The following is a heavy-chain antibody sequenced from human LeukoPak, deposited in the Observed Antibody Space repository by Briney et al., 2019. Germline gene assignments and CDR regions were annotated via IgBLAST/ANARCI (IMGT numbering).Heavy chain of an antibody. CDR3: AKVGADLGYFDY. CDR2: ISWNSATK. J-gene: IGHJ4*02. Sequence: GGSLRLSCAASGFTFDDYAMHWVRQAPGKGLEWVSGISWNSATKAYADSVKGRFTISRDNAKNSLYLQMNTLRSEDTALYYCAKVGADLGYFDYWGRGTLVTVSS. CDR1: GFTFDDYA. D-gene: IGHD7-27*01. V-gene: IGHV3-9*01.